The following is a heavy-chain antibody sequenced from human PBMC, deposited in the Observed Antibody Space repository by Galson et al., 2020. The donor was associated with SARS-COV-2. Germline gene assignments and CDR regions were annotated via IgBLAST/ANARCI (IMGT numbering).Heavy chain of an antibody. Sequence: GGSLRLSCAASGFTVSRNYMSWVRQAPGKGLEWVSVIYSGGSTYYADSVKGRFTISRDNSKNTLYLQMNSLRAEDTAVYYCARGGYSYGPSYYYGMDVWGQGTTVTVSS. V-gene: IGHV3-53*01. D-gene: IGHD5-18*01. CDR2: IYSGGST. J-gene: IGHJ6*02. CDR1: GFTVSRNY. CDR3: ARGGYSYGPSYYYGMDV.